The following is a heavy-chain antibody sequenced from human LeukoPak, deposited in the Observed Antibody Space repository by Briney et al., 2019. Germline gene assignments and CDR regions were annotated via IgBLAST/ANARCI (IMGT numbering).Heavy chain of an antibody. V-gene: IGHV4-61*01. D-gene: IGHD5-18*01. CDR2: IYYSGST. J-gene: IGHJ4*02. Sequence: KPSETLSLTCTVSGGSVSSGSYYWSWIRQPPGKGLEWIGYIYYSGSTNYNPSLKSRVTISVDTSKNQFSLKLSSVTAADTAVYYCARHGYSSLYYWGQGTLVTVSS. CDR3: ARHGYSSLYY. CDR1: GGSVSSGSYY.